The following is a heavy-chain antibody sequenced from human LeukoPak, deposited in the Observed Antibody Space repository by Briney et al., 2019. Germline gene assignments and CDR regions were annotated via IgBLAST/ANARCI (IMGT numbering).Heavy chain of an antibody. D-gene: IGHD3-9*01. V-gene: IGHV3-7*03. J-gene: IGHJ5*02. CDR2: IKTDGSEK. Sequence: GGSLRLSCATSGFTLRYYQMNWVRQAPGKGLEWVANIKTDGSEKYYVDSVKGRFTISRDNAKDSLYLQMNSLRAEDTAVYYCARDYTGYFPWGQGTLVIVSS. CDR1: GFTLRYYQ. CDR3: ARDYTGYFP.